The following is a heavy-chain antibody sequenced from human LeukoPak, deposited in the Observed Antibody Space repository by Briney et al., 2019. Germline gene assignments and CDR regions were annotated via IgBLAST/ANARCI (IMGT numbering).Heavy chain of an antibody. CDR1: GFPFNTYG. Sequence: GGSLRLSCAASGFPFNTYGMHWVRQAPGKGLEWVAVIWSDGTHKYYSDSVKGRFTISRDNSKNTLYLEMNSLRVEDTAVYYCAKSNSESQTTVGNWGQGTLVTVSS. CDR3: AKSNSESQTTVGN. D-gene: IGHD1-26*01. J-gene: IGHJ4*02. V-gene: IGHV3-33*06. CDR2: IWSDGTHK.